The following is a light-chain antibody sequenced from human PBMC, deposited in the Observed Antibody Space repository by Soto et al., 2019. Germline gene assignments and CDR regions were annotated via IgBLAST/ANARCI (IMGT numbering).Light chain of an antibody. Sequence: DIQMTQSPSSLSASVGDRVTITCRASPSVSSYLNWYQQKPGKAPKLLIYSAFNLHSGVPSRFSGSGSGTDFTLTISSLQPEDFAIYYCQQSYSTPWTFGQGTKVGIK. CDR1: PSVSSY. CDR3: QQSYSTPWT. V-gene: IGKV1-39*01. CDR2: SAF. J-gene: IGKJ1*01.